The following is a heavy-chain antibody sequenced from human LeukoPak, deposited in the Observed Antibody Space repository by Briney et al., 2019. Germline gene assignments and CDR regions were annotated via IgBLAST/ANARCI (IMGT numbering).Heavy chain of an antibody. CDR3: ARGYCSGGSCYPTFDY. V-gene: IGHV4-59*01. CDR1: GGSISSYY. J-gene: IGHJ4*02. Sequence: SETLSLTCTVSGGSISSYYWSWIRQPPGKGLEWIGYIYYSGSTNYNPSLKSRVTISVDTSKNQFSLKLSSVTAADTAVYYCARGYCSGGSCYPTFDYWGQGTLVTVSS. D-gene: IGHD2-15*01. CDR2: IYYSGST.